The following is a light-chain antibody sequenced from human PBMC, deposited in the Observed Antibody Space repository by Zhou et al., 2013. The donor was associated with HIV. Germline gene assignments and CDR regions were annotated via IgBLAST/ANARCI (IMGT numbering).Light chain of an antibody. CDR1: QSISSW. CDR3: LQDYNYPWT. Sequence: DIQMTQSPSTLSASVGDRVTITCRASQSISSWLAWYQQKPGKAPKLLIYKASSLESGVPSRFSGSGSGTDFTLIISSLQPEDFATYYCLQDYNYPWTFGRGTRVDI. CDR2: KAS. J-gene: IGKJ1*01. V-gene: IGKV1-5*03.